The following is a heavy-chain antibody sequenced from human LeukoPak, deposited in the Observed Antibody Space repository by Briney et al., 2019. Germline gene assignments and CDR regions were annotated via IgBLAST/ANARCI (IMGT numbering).Heavy chain of an antibody. CDR3: ARAGYSGYAFYYYYYYMDV. D-gene: IGHD5-12*01. V-gene: IGHV3-53*01. CDR2: IYSGGST. J-gene: IGHJ6*03. CDR1: GFTVSSNY. Sequence: GGSLRLSCAASGFTVSSNYMSWVRQAPGKGLEWVSIIYSGGSTFYADSVKGRFTISRDNSKNTLYLQMNSLRAEDTAVYYCARAGYSGYAFYYYYYYMDVWGKGTTVTISS.